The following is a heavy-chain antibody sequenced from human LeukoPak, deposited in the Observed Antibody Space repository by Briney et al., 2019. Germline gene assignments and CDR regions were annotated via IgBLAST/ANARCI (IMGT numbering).Heavy chain of an antibody. CDR2: INPNSGGT. D-gene: IGHD6-6*01. CDR3: ARETLEYSSSYFDY. Sequence: ASVKVSCKASGYTFTGYYMHWVRQAPGQGLEWMGWINPNSGGTNYAQKFQGRVTMTRDTSISTAYMELRSLRSDDTAVYYCARETLEYSSSYFDYWGQGTLVTVSS. CDR1: GYTFTGYY. J-gene: IGHJ4*02. V-gene: IGHV1-2*02.